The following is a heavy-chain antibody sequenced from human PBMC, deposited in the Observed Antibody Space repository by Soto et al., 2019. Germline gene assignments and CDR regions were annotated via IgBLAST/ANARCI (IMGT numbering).Heavy chain of an antibody. CDR3: ARLHSTSPPYYFDF. V-gene: IGHV1-46*01. D-gene: IGHD6-6*01. Sequence: GASVKVSCKASGYIFTTYYMHWVRQAPGQGLEWMGVINPSAGNTVYAQSFQDRVTMTRDTSTTTMYMELSSLRSDDTAVYYCARLHSTSPPYYFDFWGQGTPVTVSS. CDR2: INPSAGNT. J-gene: IGHJ4*02. CDR1: GYIFTTYY.